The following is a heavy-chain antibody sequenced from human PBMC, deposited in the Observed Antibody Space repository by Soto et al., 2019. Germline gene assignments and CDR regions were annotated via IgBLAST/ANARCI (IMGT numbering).Heavy chain of an antibody. J-gene: IGHJ4*02. CDR3: ARTAPELPCDD. Sequence: TLSLTCSVSGGSMSPYYWSWIRQPPGKALEWLARIDWDDDKYYSTSLKTRLTISKDTSKNQVVLTMTNMDPVDTATYYCARTAPELPCDDWGQGSLVTVSS. V-gene: IGHV2-70*11. D-gene: IGHD3-10*01. CDR1: GGSMSPYY. CDR2: IDWDDDK.